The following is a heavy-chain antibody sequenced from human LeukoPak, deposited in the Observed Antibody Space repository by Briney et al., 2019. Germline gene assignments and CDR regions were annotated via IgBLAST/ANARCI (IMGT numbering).Heavy chain of an antibody. CDR1: GFTFSSYA. D-gene: IGHD3-10*01. Sequence: GGSLSLSRAASGFTFSSYAMSWVRQAPGKGLEWVSAISGSGGSTYYADSVKGRFAISRDNSKNTLYLQMHSLRAEDTAVYYCAKDLSPWFGDPRGGCFDIWGQGTMVTVSS. V-gene: IGHV3-23*01. CDR3: AKDLSPWFGDPRGGCFDI. J-gene: IGHJ3*02. CDR2: ISGSGGST.